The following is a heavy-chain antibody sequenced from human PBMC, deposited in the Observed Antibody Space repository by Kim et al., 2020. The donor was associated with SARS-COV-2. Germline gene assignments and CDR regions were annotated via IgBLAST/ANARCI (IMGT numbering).Heavy chain of an antibody. D-gene: IGHD4-4*01. CDR1: GGSISTYY. CDR2: IYYSGST. J-gene: IGHJ5*02. CDR3: ARYIERDYSNYYWFDP. V-gene: IGHV4-59*13. Sequence: SETLSLTCTVSGGSISTYYWSWIRQPPGRGLEWIGYIYYSGSTNYNPSLKSRVTISVDTSKNQFSLKLSSVTAADTAVYYCARYIERDYSNYYWFDPWGQGTLVTVSS.